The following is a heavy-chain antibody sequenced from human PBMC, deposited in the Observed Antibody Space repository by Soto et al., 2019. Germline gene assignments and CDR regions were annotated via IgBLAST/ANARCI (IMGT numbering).Heavy chain of an antibody. CDR1: GGSFSGYY. CDR3: ARAPYDFWSGYYFDY. D-gene: IGHD3-3*01. Sequence: QVQLQQWGAGLLKPSETLSLTCAVYGGSFSGYYWSWIRQPPGKGLEWIGEINHSGSTNYNPSLKTRVTISVDTSKNQFSLKLSSVTAADTAVYYCARAPYDFWSGYYFDYWGQGTLVTVSS. J-gene: IGHJ4*02. V-gene: IGHV4-34*01. CDR2: INHSGST.